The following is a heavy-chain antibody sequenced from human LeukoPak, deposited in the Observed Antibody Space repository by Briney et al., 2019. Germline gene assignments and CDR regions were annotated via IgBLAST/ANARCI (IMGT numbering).Heavy chain of an antibody. J-gene: IGHJ4*02. CDR1: GFTFSIYR. V-gene: IGHV3-21*01. CDR3: AGDRGYFDN. CDR2: ITSSSNYI. Sequence: PGGSLRLSCAVSGFTFSIYRMNWVRQAPGKGLEWLSSITSSSNYIYYANSVKGRFTISRDNVQNSLYLQMNSLRAEDTAMYYCAGDRGYFDNWGQGTLVTVSS.